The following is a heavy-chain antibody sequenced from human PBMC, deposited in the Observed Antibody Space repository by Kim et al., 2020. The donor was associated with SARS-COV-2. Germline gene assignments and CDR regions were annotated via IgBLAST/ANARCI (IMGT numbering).Heavy chain of an antibody. CDR1: GGSISSGDYY. Sequence: SETLSLTCTVSGGSISSGDYYWSWIRQPPGKGLEWIGYIYYSGSTYYNPSLKSPVTISVDTSKNQFSLKLSSVTAADTAVYYCARGIGLMGLIPYWFDPWGQGTLVTVSS. D-gene: IGHD2-21*01. CDR2: IYYSGST. V-gene: IGHV4-30-4*01. J-gene: IGHJ5*02. CDR3: ARGIGLMGLIPYWFDP.